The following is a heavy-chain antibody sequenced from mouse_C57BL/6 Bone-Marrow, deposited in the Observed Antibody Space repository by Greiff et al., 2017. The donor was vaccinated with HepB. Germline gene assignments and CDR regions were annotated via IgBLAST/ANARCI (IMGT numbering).Heavy chain of an antibody. CDR1: GFTFTDYY. Sequence: DVKLMESGGGLVQPGGSLSLSCAASGFTFTDYYMSWVRQPPGKALEWLGFIRNKANGYTTEYSASVKGRFTISRDNSQSILYLQMNALRAEDSATYYCARMALLRYYFDYWGQGTTLTVSS. J-gene: IGHJ2*01. CDR3: ARMALLRYYFDY. D-gene: IGHD1-1*01. CDR2: IRNKANGYTT. V-gene: IGHV7-3*01.